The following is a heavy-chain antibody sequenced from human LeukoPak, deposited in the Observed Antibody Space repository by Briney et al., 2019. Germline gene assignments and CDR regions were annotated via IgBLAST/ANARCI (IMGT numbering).Heavy chain of an antibody. Sequence: SETLSLTCTVSGGSISSGSYYWSWIRQPAGKGLEWIGRIYTSGSTNYNPSLKSRVTISVDTSKNQFSLKLSSVTAADTAVYYCAKHYMGSSYNHGLDCWGQGTLVTVSS. V-gene: IGHV4-61*02. D-gene: IGHD3-10*01. CDR2: IYTSGST. J-gene: IGHJ4*02. CDR3: AKHYMGSSYNHGLDC. CDR1: GGSISSGSYY.